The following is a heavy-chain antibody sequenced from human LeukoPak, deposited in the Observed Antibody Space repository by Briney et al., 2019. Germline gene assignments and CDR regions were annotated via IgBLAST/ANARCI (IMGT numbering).Heavy chain of an antibody. D-gene: IGHD2-2*01. CDR2: ILPIFGTA. J-gene: IGHJ5*02. Sequence: ASVKVSCKASGGTFSSYAISWVRQAPGQGLEWIGGILPIFGTANYAQKFQGRVTITADESTSTAYMELSSLRSEDTAVYYCARDRDSLYCSSTSCYPRPTWFDPWGQGTLVTVSS. V-gene: IGHV1-69*13. CDR3: ARDRDSLYCSSTSCYPRPTWFDP. CDR1: GGTFSSYA.